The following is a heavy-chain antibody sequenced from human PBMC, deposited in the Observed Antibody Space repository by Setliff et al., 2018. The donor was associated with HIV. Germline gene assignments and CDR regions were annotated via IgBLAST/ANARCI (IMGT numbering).Heavy chain of an antibody. CDR1: GFSFSSYE. Sequence: GESLRLSCAASGFSFSSYEMSWVRQAPGKGLEWISYISSSGSTRYYADSVKGRFTISRDNAKNSLYLQMNSLRAEDTAVYYCARVYDAFDIWGQGTMVTVSS. CDR2: ISSSGSTR. V-gene: IGHV3-48*03. CDR3: ARVYDAFDI. J-gene: IGHJ3*02.